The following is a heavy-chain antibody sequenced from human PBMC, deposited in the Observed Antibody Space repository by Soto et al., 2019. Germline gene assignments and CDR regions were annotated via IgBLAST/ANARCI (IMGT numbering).Heavy chain of an antibody. CDR3: ARESYYGSGATVVGY. V-gene: IGHV4-59*01. Sequence: QVQLQESGPGLVKPSETLSLTCTVSGGSISNFYWSWIRQPPGKGLEWIGYIYYSGTTSYNPSLNSRVTISVDTSKNKFSLKLNSVAAADTAVYYCARESYYGSGATVVGYWGLGTLVTVSS. J-gene: IGHJ4*02. CDR2: IYYSGTT. CDR1: GGSISNFY. D-gene: IGHD3-10*01.